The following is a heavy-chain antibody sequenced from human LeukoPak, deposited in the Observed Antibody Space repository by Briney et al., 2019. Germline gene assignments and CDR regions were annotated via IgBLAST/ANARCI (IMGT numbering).Heavy chain of an antibody. CDR3: ARSKADYDFWSGYYLPRGPDI. CDR1: GYTFTSYD. J-gene: IGHJ3*02. V-gene: IGHV1-8*01. Sequence: ASVKVSCKASGYTFTSYDINWVRQATGQGLEWMGWMNPNSGNTGYAQKFQGRVTMTRNTSISTAYMELSSLRSEDTAVYYCARSKADYDFWSGYYLPRGPDIWGQGTMATVSS. D-gene: IGHD3-3*01. CDR2: MNPNSGNT.